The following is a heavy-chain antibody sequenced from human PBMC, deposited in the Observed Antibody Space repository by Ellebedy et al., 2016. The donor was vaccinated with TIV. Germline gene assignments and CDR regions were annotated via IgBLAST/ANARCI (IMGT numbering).Heavy chain of an antibody. CDR1: GYTFTSHY. J-gene: IGHJ4*02. Sequence: AASVKVSCKASGYTFTSHYMYWVRQAPGQGLEWMGWISIDNGETNYAQNLQGRVSMTTDTSARTAYMELRSLGYDDTAVYYCARVGWGYSGGEDNWGQGTLVTVSS. D-gene: IGHD5-12*01. CDR3: ARVGWGYSGGEDN. V-gene: IGHV1-18*04. CDR2: ISIDNGET.